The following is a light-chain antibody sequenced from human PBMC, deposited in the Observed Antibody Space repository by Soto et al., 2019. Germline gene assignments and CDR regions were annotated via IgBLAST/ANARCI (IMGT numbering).Light chain of an antibody. Sequence: IFLTHSPATLSLSPLGRATLSCRSIPSVSSYLAWYQQKPGQAPRLLIYDASNRANGIPARFSGSGSGTDFTLKISSLEPEAFELSYCKQRSKWTPDFGTGSXVDLK. CDR2: DAS. J-gene: IGKJ3*01. CDR3: KQRSKWTPD. CDR1: PSVSSY. V-gene: IGKV3-11*01.